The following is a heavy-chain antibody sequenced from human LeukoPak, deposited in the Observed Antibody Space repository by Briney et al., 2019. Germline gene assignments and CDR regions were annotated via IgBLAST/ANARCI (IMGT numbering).Heavy chain of an antibody. CDR2: IYNSGST. CDR1: GGSISSYY. V-gene: IGHV4-59*01. CDR3: ARDGYGGIDY. J-gene: IGHJ4*02. Sequence: SETLSLTCTVSGGSISSYYWSWIRQPPGKGLEWIGYIYNSGSTNYNPSLKSRVTISVDTSKNQFSLNLSSVTAADTAVYYCARDGYGGIDYWGQGILVTVSS. D-gene: IGHD4-23*01.